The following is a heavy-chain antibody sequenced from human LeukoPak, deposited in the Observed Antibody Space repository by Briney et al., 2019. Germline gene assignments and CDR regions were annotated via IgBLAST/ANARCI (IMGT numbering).Heavy chain of an antibody. CDR3: AKGAIVVASPLGY. CDR2: ISGSGGST. D-gene: IGHD3-22*01. Sequence: PGGTLRLSCAASGFTFSSYGMSWVRQAPGKGLEWVSTISGSGGSTYYGDSVKGRFTISRDNSKNTLYLQMNSLRAEDTAVYYCAKGAIVVASPLGYWGQGTLVTVSS. CDR1: GFTFSSYG. J-gene: IGHJ4*02. V-gene: IGHV3-23*01.